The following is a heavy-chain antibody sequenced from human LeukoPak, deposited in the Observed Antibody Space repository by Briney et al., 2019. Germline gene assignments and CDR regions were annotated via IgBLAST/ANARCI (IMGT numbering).Heavy chain of an antibody. V-gene: IGHV3-7*01. CDR1: GFSFSSYW. CDR2: IKQDGSEK. D-gene: IGHD4/OR15-4a*01. J-gene: IGHJ4*02. Sequence: GGSLRLSCAASGFSFSSYWMSWVRQAPGKGLEWVANIKQDGSEKYYVDSVKGRVTISRDNAKNSLYLQMNSLRAEDTAVYYCARVFGAGYSDYWGQGTLVTVSS. CDR3: ARVFGAGYSDY.